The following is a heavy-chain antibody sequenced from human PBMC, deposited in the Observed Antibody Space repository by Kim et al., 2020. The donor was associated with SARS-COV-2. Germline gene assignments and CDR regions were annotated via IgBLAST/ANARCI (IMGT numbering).Heavy chain of an antibody. D-gene: IGHD3-3*01. CDR2: INPSGGST. V-gene: IGHV1-46*01. CDR3: ARDVGRSGFLESGWFDP. Sequence: ASVKVSCKASGYTFTSYYMHWVRQAPGQGLEWMGIINPSGGSTSYAQKFQGRVTMTRDTSTSTVYMELSSLRSEDTAVYYCARDVGRSGFLESGWFDPWGQGTLVTVSS. J-gene: IGHJ5*02. CDR1: GYTFTSYY.